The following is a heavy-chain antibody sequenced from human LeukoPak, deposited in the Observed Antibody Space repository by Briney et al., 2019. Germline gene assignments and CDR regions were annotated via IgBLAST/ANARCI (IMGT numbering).Heavy chain of an antibody. CDR2: ISSSSSYI. CDR3: ARDEDTAMVED. D-gene: IGHD5-18*01. CDR1: GFTFSSYS. V-gene: IGHV3-21*01. J-gene: IGHJ4*02. Sequence: GGSLRLSCAASGFTFSSYSMNGVGQAPGKGVEWVSSISSSSSYIYYADSVKGRFTISRDNANNSLYLQMNRLRAEDTAVYYCARDEDTAMVEDWGQGTLVTVSS.